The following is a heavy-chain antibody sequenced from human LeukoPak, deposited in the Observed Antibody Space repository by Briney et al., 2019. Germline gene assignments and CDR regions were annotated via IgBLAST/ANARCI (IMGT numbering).Heavy chain of an antibody. V-gene: IGHV4-39*01. CDR1: GGSISSSSYY. D-gene: IGHD1-26*01. J-gene: IGHJ4*02. Sequence: SETLSLTCTVSGGSISSSSYYWGWIRQPPGKGLEWIGSIYYSGSTYYNPSLKSRVTISVDTSKNQFSLKLSSVTAADTAVYYCASLGATDYWGQGTLVTVSS. CDR3: ASLGATDY. CDR2: IYYSGST.